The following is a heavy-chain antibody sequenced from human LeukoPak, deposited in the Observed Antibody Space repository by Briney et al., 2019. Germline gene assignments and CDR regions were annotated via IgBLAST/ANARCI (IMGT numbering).Heavy chain of an antibody. CDR1: GGSFSGYY. D-gene: IGHD3-22*01. CDR2: INHSGST. V-gene: IGHV4-34*01. J-gene: IGHJ5*02. Sequence: PSETLSLTCAVYGGSFSGYYWSWIRQPPGKGLEWIGEINHSGSTNYNPSLKSRVTISVDTSKNQFSLKLSSVTAADTAVYYCARAPYYYDSSGYYYYWFDPWGQGTLVTVSS. CDR3: ARAPYYYDSSGYYYYWFDP.